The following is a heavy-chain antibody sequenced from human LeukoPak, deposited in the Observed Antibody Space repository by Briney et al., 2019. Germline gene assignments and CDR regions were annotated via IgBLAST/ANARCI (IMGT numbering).Heavy chain of an antibody. J-gene: IGHJ4*02. D-gene: IGHD5-24*01. CDR3: ARLRAHAYNYGFDY. CDR2: ITHSGST. CDR1: GGSISSSNW. Sequence: PSGTLSLTCAVSGGSISSSNWWSWVRQPPGKGLEWIGEITHSGSTTYNPSLKSRFTISVDTSKNQFSLRLSSVTAADTAVYFCARLRAHAYNYGFDYWGQGALVTVSS. V-gene: IGHV4-4*02.